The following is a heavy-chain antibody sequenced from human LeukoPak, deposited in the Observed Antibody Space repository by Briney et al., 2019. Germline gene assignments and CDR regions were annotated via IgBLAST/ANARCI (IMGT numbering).Heavy chain of an antibody. J-gene: IGHJ4*02. D-gene: IGHD3-22*01. CDR3: ARDLTDYYDSSGYYHRTYYFDY. Sequence: SETLSLTCTVSGYSISSGYYWGWIRQPPGKGLEGIGSIYHSGSTYYNPSLKSRVTISVDTSKNQFSLKLSSVTAADTAVYYCARDLTDYYDSSGYYHRTYYFDYWGQGTLVTVSS. CDR1: GYSISSGYY. V-gene: IGHV4-38-2*02. CDR2: IYHSGST.